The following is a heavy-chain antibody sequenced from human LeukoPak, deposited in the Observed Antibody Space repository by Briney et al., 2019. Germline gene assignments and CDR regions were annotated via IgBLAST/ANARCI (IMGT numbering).Heavy chain of an antibody. D-gene: IGHD6-19*01. CDR3: ARDRSIAVAGDFDY. CDR2: ISAYNGNT. Sequence: GASVKVSCKASGYTFTSYGISWVRQAPRQGLEWMGWISAYNGNTSYAQKLQGRVTMTTDTSTSTAYMELGSLRSDDTAVYYCARDRSIAVAGDFDYWGQGTLVTVSS. V-gene: IGHV1-18*01. CDR1: GYTFTSYG. J-gene: IGHJ4*02.